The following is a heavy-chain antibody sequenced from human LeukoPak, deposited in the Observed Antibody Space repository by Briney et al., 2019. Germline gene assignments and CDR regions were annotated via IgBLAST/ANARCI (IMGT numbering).Heavy chain of an antibody. V-gene: IGHV3-21*01. CDR3: ARDTVGVPAANDY. J-gene: IGHJ4*02. CDR1: GFTFSSYS. CDR2: ISSSSSYI. Sequence: GGSLRLSCAASGFTFSSYSMNWVRQAPGKGLEWVSSISSSSSYIYYADSVKGRFTISRDNAKNSLYLQMNSLRAEDTAVYYCARDTVGVPAANDYWGQGTLVTVSS. D-gene: IGHD2-2*01.